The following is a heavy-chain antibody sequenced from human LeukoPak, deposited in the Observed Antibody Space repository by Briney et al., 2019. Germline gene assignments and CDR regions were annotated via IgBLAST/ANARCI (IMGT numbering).Heavy chain of an antibody. CDR3: AKEAAAADFDY. J-gene: IGHJ4*02. CDR2: ISSSGSAI. D-gene: IGHD6-13*01. CDR1: GFTFSDYY. V-gene: IGHV3-11*01. Sequence: GGSLRLSCAASGFTFSDYYMSWIRQAPGKGLEWVSYISSSGSAIYYADSVKGRFTISRDNAKNSLYLQMNSLRAEDTAVYYCAKEAAAADFDYWGQGTLVTVSS.